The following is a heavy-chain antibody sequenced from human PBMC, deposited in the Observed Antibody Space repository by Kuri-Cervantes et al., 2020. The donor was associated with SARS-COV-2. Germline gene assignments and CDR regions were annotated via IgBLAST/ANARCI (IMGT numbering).Heavy chain of an antibody. V-gene: IGHV3-23*01. CDR3: AKDGLAAAGLHYYYYYGMDV. CDR2: INGSGGST. CDR1: GFTFSSYA. D-gene: IGHD6-13*01. J-gene: IGHJ6*02. Sequence: GGSLRLSCAASGFTFSSYAMSWVRQAPGKGLEWVSAINGSGGSTYYADSVKGRFTISRDNSKNTLYLQMNSLRAEDTAVYYCAKDGLAAAGLHYYYYYGMDVWGQGTTVTVSS.